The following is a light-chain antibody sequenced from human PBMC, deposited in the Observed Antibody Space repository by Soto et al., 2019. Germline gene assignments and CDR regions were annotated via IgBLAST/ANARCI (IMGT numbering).Light chain of an antibody. J-gene: IGKJ4*01. CDR1: HSVLFGSNNY. Sequence: DFVMTQSPDSLAVSLGERATINCKSSHSVLFGSNNYLAWYQQKSGQPPKLLINWASTRESGVPDRFSGSGSGTDFTLTISSLQAEEVAVYYGQRYYGTPLTFGGGTKVEIK. V-gene: IGKV4-1*01. CDR2: WAS. CDR3: QRYYGTPLT.